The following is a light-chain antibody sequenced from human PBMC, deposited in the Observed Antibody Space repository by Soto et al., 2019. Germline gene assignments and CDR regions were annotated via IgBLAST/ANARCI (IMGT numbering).Light chain of an antibody. CDR2: DAS. Sequence: EIVLTQSPATLSLSPGERAILSCRPSQSVSTYLAWYQQKPGQAPRLLIFDASNRATGIPARFSGSGSGTDFTLTISSLEPEDFAVYYCQQRADWPATFGPGTKVDIK. V-gene: IGKV3-11*01. CDR3: QQRADWPAT. CDR1: QSVSTY. J-gene: IGKJ3*01.